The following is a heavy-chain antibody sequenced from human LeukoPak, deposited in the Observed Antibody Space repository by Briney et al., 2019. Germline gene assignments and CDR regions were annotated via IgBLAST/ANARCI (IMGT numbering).Heavy chain of an antibody. J-gene: IGHJ4*02. D-gene: IGHD6-13*01. Sequence: GGSLRLSCAASGLTVSSNYMSWVRQAPGKGLEWVSAISDSGGKTHYADSVRGRFTISRDNSKNTLYLQMNSLRPEDTAVYYCARVGGGGSSWYVYYFDYWGQGTLVTVSS. CDR3: ARVGGGGSSWYVYYFDY. CDR2: ISDSGGKT. V-gene: IGHV3-53*01. CDR1: GLTVSSNY.